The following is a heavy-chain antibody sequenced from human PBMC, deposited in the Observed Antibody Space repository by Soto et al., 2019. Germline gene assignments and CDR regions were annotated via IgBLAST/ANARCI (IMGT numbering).Heavy chain of an antibody. J-gene: IGHJ5*02. CDR1: RYRFNSYY. V-gene: IGHV1-2*02. Sequence: SVTVTSKECRYRFNSYYMYWVYPAPGQGLEWMGWINPNSGGTNYAQKFQGRVTMTRDTSISTAYMELSRLRSDDTAVYYCARDGTLPLSVGGSINTKKNGFAPWGQGTLVPVSS. CDR2: INPNSGGT. CDR3: ARDGTLPLSVGGSINTKKNGFAP. D-gene: IGHD2-2*01.